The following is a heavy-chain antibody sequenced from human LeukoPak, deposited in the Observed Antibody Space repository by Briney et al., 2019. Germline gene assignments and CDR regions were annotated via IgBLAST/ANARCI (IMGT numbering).Heavy chain of an antibody. CDR3: ASRYCSGGSCRAGDDAFDI. CDR1: GGSISSYY. D-gene: IGHD2-15*01. V-gene: IGHV4-59*01. CDR2: IYYSGST. J-gene: IGHJ3*02. Sequence: SETLSLTCTVSGGSISSYYWSLIRQPPGKGLEWIGYIYYSGSTNYNPSLKSRVTISVDTSKNQFSLKLSSVTAADTAVYYCASRYCSGGSCRAGDDAFDIWGQGTMVTVSS.